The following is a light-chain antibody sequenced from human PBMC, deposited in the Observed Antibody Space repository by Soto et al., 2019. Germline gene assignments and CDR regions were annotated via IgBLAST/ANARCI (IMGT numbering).Light chain of an antibody. V-gene: IGLV1-40*01. J-gene: IGLJ1*01. CDR1: SSNIGAGYD. CDR3: QSYDSSLSGLV. Sequence: QAVLTQPPSVPGAPGQRAPTSGTGSSSNIGAGYDVHWYQQLPGTAPKLLIYGNSNRPSGVPDRFSGSKSGTSASLAITGLQAEDEADYYCQSYDSSLSGLVFGTGTKVTVL. CDR2: GNS.